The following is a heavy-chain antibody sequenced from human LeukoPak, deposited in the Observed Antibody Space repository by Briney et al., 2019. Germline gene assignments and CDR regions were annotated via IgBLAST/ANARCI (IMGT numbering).Heavy chain of an antibody. Sequence: PSETLSLTCAVYGGSFSGYYWSWIRQPPGKGLEWIGEINHSGSTNYNPSLKSRVTISVDTSKNQFSLKLSSVTAADTAVYYCAKDAVCTNGVCSEMGRLDYWGQGTLVTVSS. CDR1: GGSFSGYY. V-gene: IGHV4-34*01. CDR2: INHSGST. J-gene: IGHJ4*02. CDR3: AKDAVCTNGVCSEMGRLDY. D-gene: IGHD2-8*01.